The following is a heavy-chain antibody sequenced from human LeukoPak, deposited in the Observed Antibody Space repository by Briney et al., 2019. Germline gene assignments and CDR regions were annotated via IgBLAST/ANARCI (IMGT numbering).Heavy chain of an antibody. CDR2: ISAYNGNT. V-gene: IGHV1-18*01. D-gene: IGHD3-3*01. CDR1: GYTFTSYG. J-gene: IGHJ4*02. CDR3: ARDVYSGVVITSSDFDY. Sequence: VASVKVSCKASGYTFTSYGISWVRQAPGQGLEWMGWISAYNGNTNYAQKLQGRVTMTTDTSTSTAYMELRSLRSDDTAVYYCARDVYSGVVITSSDFDYWGQGTLVTVSS.